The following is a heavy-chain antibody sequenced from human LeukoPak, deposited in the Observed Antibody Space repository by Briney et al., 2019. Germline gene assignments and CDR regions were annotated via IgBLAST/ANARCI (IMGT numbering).Heavy chain of an antibody. CDR3: ARGGIQLWSGADWFDP. V-gene: IGHV3-53*05. J-gene: IGHJ5*02. D-gene: IGHD5-18*01. Sequence: PGGSLRLSCAASDFSVGSNYMTWVRQAPGKGLEWVSLIYSVGTTFYADSVKGRFTISRDTSKNTLYLQMNSLRSEDTAVYYCARGGIQLWSGADWFDPWGQGTLVTVSS. CDR2: IYSVGTT. CDR1: DFSVGSNY.